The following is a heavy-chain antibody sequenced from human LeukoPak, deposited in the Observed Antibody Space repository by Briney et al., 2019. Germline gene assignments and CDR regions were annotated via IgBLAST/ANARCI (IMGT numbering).Heavy chain of an antibody. CDR2: IIPILGIA. J-gene: IGHJ4*02. V-gene: IGHV1-69*04. Sequence: ASVKVSCKASGGTFSSYAISWVRQAPGQGLEWMGRIIPILGIANYAQKFQGRVTITADKSTSTAYMELSSLRSEDTAVYYCAKDFREYCSSTSCYDSLDYWGQGTLVTVSS. CDR3: AKDFREYCSSTSCYDSLDY. D-gene: IGHD2-2*01. CDR1: GGTFSSYA.